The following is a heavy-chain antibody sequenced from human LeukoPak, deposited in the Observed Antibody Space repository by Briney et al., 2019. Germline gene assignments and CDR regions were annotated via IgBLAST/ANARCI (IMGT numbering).Heavy chain of an antibody. V-gene: IGHV3-23*01. CDR1: GFTFSNYA. Sequence: GSLRLSCAASGFTFSNYAMSWVRQAPGKGLEWVSAISGSGGTTYYADSVKGRFAISRDNSKNTLYLQMNSLRAEDTAVYYCAKDDSSNYPDDAFDIWGQGTMVTVSS. J-gene: IGHJ3*02. CDR3: AKDDSSNYPDDAFDI. CDR2: ISGSGGTT. D-gene: IGHD3-22*01.